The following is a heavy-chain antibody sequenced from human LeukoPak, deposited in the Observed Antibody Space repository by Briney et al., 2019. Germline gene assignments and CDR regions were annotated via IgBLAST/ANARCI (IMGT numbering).Heavy chain of an antibody. CDR2: ISTSDTTI. CDR3: ARGGGSSWCLDC. V-gene: IGHV3-48*03. CDR1: GFTFSSYK. D-gene: IGHD6-13*01. J-gene: IGHJ4*02. Sequence: PGGSLRLSCAASGFTFSSYKMNWVRQAPGKGLEWVSYISTSDTTIYYADSVKGRFTISRDNAKSSLYLQMNSLRVEDTAVYYCARGGGSSWCLDCWGQGTLVTVSS.